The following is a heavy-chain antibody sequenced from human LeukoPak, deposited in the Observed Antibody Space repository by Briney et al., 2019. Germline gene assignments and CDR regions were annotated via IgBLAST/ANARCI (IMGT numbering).Heavy chain of an antibody. J-gene: IGHJ4*02. CDR3: ARGQIVGVQGDF. D-gene: IGHD1-26*01. V-gene: IGHV3-66*02. CDR2: MYSRGSS. CDR1: GFTFSSYS. Sequence: PGGSLRLSCAASGFTFSSYSMNWVRQAPGKGLEWVALMYSRGSSHYADSVRGRFTISRDSSKNTVYLQMNSLTAEDTAVYYCARGQIVGVQGDFWGQGTLVTVSS.